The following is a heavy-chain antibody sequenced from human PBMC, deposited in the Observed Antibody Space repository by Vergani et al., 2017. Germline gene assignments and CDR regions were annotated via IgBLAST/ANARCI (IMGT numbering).Heavy chain of an antibody. CDR2: ISYDGSNK. V-gene: IGHV3-30*07. Sequence: LQLLESGGGLVQPGGSLRLSCAASGFTFSSSAMHWVRQAPGKGLEWVAVISYDGSNKYYAYSVKGRFTISRDNSKNTLYLQLNSLRAEDTAVYYCAGVSEIGGSDLDYWGQGTLVTVSS. CDR3: AGVSEIGGSDLDY. J-gene: IGHJ4*02. CDR1: GFTFSSSA. D-gene: IGHD2-15*01.